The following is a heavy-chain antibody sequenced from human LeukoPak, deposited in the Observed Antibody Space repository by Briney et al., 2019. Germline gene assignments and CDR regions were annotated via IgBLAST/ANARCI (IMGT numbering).Heavy chain of an antibody. J-gene: IGHJ6*03. Sequence: SETLSLTCTVSGGSISRYYWSCLRQPAGKGLECLGVIYTTGSTNYNPSLKSRVTVSRDTSKNQFSLKLTSVTAADTAVYYCARGGHFFDVWGKGTTVTVSS. V-gene: IGHV4-4*07. D-gene: IGHD3-16*01. CDR1: GGSISRYY. CDR3: ARGGHFFDV. CDR2: IYTTGST.